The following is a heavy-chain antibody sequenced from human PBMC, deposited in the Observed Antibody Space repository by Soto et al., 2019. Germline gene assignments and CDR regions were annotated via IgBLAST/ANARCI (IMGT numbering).Heavy chain of an antibody. V-gene: IGHV3-23*01. CDR2: ISGSGGST. D-gene: IGHD4-4*01. Sequence: EVQLLESGGGLVQPGGSLRLSCAASGFTFSSYAMSWVRQAPGKGLEWVSAISGSGGSTYYADSVKGRFTISRDNSKNTLYLQMNSLRVEDTAVYYCAKYSNYHYYYYGMDVWGQGTTVTVSS. CDR3: AKYSNYHYYYYGMDV. J-gene: IGHJ6*02. CDR1: GFTFSSYA.